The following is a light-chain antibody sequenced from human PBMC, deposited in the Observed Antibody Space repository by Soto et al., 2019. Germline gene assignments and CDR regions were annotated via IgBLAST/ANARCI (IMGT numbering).Light chain of an antibody. CDR1: QSISSY. CDR2: AAS. J-gene: IGKJ2*01. CDR3: QQSYSGYT. V-gene: IGKV1-39*01. Sequence: DIQMTESPSSLSASVGDRVTITCRASQSISSYLNWYQQKPGKAPKLLIYAASSLQSGVPSRFSGSGSGTDFTLTISSLQPEDFATYYCQQSYSGYTFGQGTKLDIK.